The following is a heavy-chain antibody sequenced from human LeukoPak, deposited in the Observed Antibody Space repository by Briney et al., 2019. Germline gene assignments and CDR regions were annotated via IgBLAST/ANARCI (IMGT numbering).Heavy chain of an antibody. Sequence: GASVKVSCKASGYTFTSYGISWVRQAPGQGLEWMGWISAYNGNTNYAQKLQGRVTMTTDTSTSTAYMELRSLRSDDTAVYYCARVHGLRFLEWSRGFDPWGQGTLVTVSS. CDR1: GYTFTSYG. V-gene: IGHV1-18*01. J-gene: IGHJ5*02. D-gene: IGHD3-3*01. CDR2: ISAYNGNT. CDR3: ARVHGLRFLEWSRGFDP.